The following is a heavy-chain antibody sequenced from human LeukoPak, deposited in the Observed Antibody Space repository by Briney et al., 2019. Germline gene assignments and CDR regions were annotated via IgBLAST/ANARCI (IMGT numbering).Heavy chain of an antibody. CDR2: FYYSGST. CDR1: GGSISISNYY. Sequence: SETLSLTCTVSGGSISISNYYWGWIRQPPGKGLEWIGSFYYSGSTYYNPSLKSRVTISVDTSKSQFSLKLSSVTAADTAVYYCARGEYGDYAGGYYYYMDVWGKGTTVTVSS. D-gene: IGHD4-17*01. CDR3: ARGEYGDYAGGYYYYMDV. V-gene: IGHV4-39*01. J-gene: IGHJ6*03.